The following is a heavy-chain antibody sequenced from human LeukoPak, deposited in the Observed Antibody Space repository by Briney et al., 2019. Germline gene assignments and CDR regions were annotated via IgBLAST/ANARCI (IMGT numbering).Heavy chain of an antibody. CDR1: GFTFSTFG. CDR3: AKDDPVLGY. J-gene: IGHJ4*02. CDR2: IPKDESNK. Sequence: GGSLRLSCAASGFTFSTFGMHWVRQAPGKGLEWVSYIPKDESNKYYAVSVKGRFTISRDTSKKTLFLQMNSLRVEDTAVYYCAKDDPVLGYWGQGTLVTVSS. V-gene: IGHV3-30*02.